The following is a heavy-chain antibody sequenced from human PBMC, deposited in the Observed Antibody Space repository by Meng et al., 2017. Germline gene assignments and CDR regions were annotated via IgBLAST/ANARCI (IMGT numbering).Heavy chain of an antibody. CDR2: IYTSGST. D-gene: IGHD6-13*01. CDR1: GGSISSYY. CDR3: ARYRHIEQQLVPQQNDAFDI. V-gene: IGHV4-4*07. J-gene: IGHJ3*02. Sequence: SETLSLTCTVSGGSISSYYWSWIRQPAGKGLEWIGRIYTSGSTNYNPSLNSRVTMSVATSKNQFSLKLSSVAAADTAVYYCARYRHIEQQLVPQQNDAFDIWGQGTMVTVSS.